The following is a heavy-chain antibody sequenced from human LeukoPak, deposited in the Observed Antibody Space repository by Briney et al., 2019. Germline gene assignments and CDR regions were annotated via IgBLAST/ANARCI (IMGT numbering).Heavy chain of an antibody. V-gene: IGHV4-61*02. CDR1: GGSISSGSYY. J-gene: IGHJ4*02. Sequence: SETLSLTCTVSGGSISSGSYYWSWIRQPAGKGLEWIGRIYTSGSTNYNPSLKSRVTISVDTSKNQFSLKLSSVTAADTAVYYCARVGHYDSSGYPAYYFDYWGQGTLVTVSS. CDR3: ARVGHYDSSGYPAYYFDY. D-gene: IGHD3-22*01. CDR2: IYTSGST.